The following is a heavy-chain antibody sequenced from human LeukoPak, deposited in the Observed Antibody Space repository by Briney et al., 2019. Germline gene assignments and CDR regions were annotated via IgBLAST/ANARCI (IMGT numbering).Heavy chain of an antibody. J-gene: IGHJ4*02. CDR3: ARESWNDGY. D-gene: IGHD1-1*01. V-gene: IGHV1-2*02. Sequence: ASVRVSCKTSGYSFTDHYMHWVRQAPGQRLEWMGWINPKSGGTNYAPNFEDRVTMTRDTSGSTAYMELRRLKSDDTAVYYCARESWNDGYWGQGTLVTVSS. CDR1: GYSFTDHY. CDR2: INPKSGGT.